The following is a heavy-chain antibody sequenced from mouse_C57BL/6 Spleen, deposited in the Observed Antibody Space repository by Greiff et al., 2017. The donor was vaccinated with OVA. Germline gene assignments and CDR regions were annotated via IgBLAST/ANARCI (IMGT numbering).Heavy chain of an antibody. CDR3: AREGGSSLDY. CDR2: ISYDGSN. D-gene: IGHD1-1*01. V-gene: IGHV3-6*01. J-gene: IGHJ2*01. Sequence: ESGPGLVKPSQSLSLTCSVTGYSITSGYYWNWIRQFPGNKLEWMGYISYDGSNNYNPSLKNRISITRDTSKNQFFLKLNSVTTEDTATYYCAREGGSSLDYWGQGTTLTVPS. CDR1: GYSITSGYY.